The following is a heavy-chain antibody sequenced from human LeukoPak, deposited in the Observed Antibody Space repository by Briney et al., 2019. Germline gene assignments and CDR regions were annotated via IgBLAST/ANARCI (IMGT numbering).Heavy chain of an antibody. J-gene: IGHJ4*02. V-gene: IGHV4-4*02. CDR2: VHDSGRT. D-gene: IGHD6-13*01. Sequence: SETLSLTCAVSGGSISRNTWWSWARQPPGKGLEWIAEVHDSGRTSYNPSLKSRVTISVDKSKNQFSLQLASMTAEDTAVYYCVRGGDSSNRKRSLGFWGQGTLVTVSS. CDR1: GGSISRNTW. CDR3: VRGGDSSNRKRSLGF.